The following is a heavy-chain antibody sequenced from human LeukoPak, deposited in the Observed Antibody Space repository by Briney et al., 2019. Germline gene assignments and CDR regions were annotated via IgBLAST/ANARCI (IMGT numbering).Heavy chain of an antibody. CDR3: AKDKAAAAAGNIDY. Sequence: PGGSLRLSCTASGFTFSDYWMSWVRQAPGRRLEWVANIKQDGSEQYYADSVKGRFTVSRDNAKSSLSLQMDSLRAEDTALYYCAKDKAAAAAGNIDYWGQGTLVTVSS. CDR2: IKQDGSEQ. J-gene: IGHJ4*02. CDR1: GFTFSDYW. D-gene: IGHD6-13*01. V-gene: IGHV3-7*03.